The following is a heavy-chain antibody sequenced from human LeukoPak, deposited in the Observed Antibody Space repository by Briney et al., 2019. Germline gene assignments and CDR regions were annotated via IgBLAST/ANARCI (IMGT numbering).Heavy chain of an antibody. CDR2: INNSGSA. D-gene: IGHD6-13*01. Sequence: SETLSLTCTVSGGAISSCCWGWIRRAPGKGLEWIGYINNSGSANYSPSLMRRVTMSVDTSKNQLFLSLTSVTAADTAVYYCARSGLAAAPFDYWGQGTLVTVSS. CDR1: GGAISSCC. V-gene: IGHV4-59*01. CDR3: ARSGLAAAPFDY. J-gene: IGHJ4*02.